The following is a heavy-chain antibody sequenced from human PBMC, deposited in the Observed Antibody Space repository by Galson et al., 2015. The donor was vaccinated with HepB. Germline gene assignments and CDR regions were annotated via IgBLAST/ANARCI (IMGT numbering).Heavy chain of an antibody. Sequence: SVKVSCKASGGTFSSYAISWVRQAPGQGLEWMGGIIPIFGTANYAQKFQGRVTITADESTSTAYMELSSLRSEDTAVYYCAREEGMTTGWNAFDIWGQGTMVTVSS. CDR2: IIPIFGTA. J-gene: IGHJ3*02. V-gene: IGHV1-69*13. CDR3: AREEGMTTGWNAFDI. D-gene: IGHD4-17*01. CDR1: GGTFSSYA.